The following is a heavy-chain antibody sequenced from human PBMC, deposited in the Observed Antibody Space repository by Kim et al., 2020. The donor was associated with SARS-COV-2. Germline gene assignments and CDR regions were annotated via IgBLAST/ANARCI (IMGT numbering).Heavy chain of an antibody. V-gene: IGHV3-21*01. J-gene: IGHJ4*02. CDR3: ARDRIGAGGWDY. D-gene: IGHD3-10*01. CDR2: ISSSSSYI. Sequence: GGSLRLSCAASGFTFSSYSMNWVRQAPGKGLEWVSSISSSSSYIYYADSVKGRFTISRDNAKNSLYLQMNSLRAEDTAVYYCARDRIGAGGWDYWGQGTLVTVSS. CDR1: GFTFSSYS.